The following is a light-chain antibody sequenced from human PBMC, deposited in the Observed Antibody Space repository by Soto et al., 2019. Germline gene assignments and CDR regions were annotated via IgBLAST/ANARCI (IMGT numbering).Light chain of an antibody. Sequence: QSALTQPASVSGSPGQSITISCTGTSSDVGGYNYVSWYQQHPGKAPKLMICDVSNRPSGVSNRFSGSKSGNTASLTISGLQAEDEADYYCSSYTSSSTVVFGGGT. V-gene: IGLV2-14*01. J-gene: IGLJ2*01. CDR3: SSYTSSSTVV. CDR2: DVS. CDR1: SSDVGGYNY.